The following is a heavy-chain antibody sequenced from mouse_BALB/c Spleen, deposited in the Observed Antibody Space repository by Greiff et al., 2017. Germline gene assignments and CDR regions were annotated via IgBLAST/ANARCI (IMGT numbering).Heavy chain of an antibody. V-gene: IGHV14-3*02. CDR3: ARGSYYDYDVYAMDY. Sequence: VQLQQSGAELVKPGASVKLSCTASGFNIKDTYMHWVKQRPEQGLEWIGRIDPANGNTKYDPKFQGKATITADTSSNTAYLQLSSLTSEDTAVYYCARGSYYDYDVYAMDYWGQGTSVTVSS. CDR2: IDPANGNT. J-gene: IGHJ4*01. D-gene: IGHD2-4*01. CDR1: GFNIKDTY.